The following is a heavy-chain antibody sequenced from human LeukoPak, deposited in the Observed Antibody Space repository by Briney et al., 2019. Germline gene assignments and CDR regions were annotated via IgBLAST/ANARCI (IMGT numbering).Heavy chain of an antibody. D-gene: IGHD2-21*02. CDR1: GGSISSSSYY. CDR2: INYSGST. Sequence: SETLSLTCTVSGGSISSSSYYWGWIRQPPGKGLEWIGSINYSGSTYYNPSLKSRVTFSVDTSKNQFSLKLISVTAADTAVYYCARVKGVVTAILDYWGQGTLVTVSS. J-gene: IGHJ4*02. V-gene: IGHV4-39*07. CDR3: ARVKGVVTAILDY.